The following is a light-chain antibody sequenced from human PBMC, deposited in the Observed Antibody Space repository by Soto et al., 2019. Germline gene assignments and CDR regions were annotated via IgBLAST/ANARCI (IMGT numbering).Light chain of an antibody. CDR2: AAS. J-gene: IGKJ4*01. Sequence: EIGWTQSPGTLSLYPGERATLSCRASQSVSSSYLAWYQQKPGQAPRLLIYAASSRATGIPDRFSGSGSVTDFTITISRLEHEELAVYYCQQYGRSPPLTFGGGTKVEIK. CDR1: QSVSSSY. CDR3: QQYGRSPPLT. V-gene: IGKV3-20*01.